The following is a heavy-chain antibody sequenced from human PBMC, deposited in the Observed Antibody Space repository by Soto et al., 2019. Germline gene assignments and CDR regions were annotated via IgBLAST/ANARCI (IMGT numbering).Heavy chain of an antibody. J-gene: IGHJ3*02. Sequence: QVQLQQWGAGLLKPSETLSLTCAVYGGSFSGYYWSWIRQPPGKGLEWIGEINHSGSTNYNPSLKSRVTISVDTSKNQFSLKLSSVTAADTAVYYCARGRQSSSWSRWLPILGQGTMVTVSS. CDR1: GGSFSGYY. CDR2: INHSGST. V-gene: IGHV4-34*01. CDR3: ARGRQSSSWSRWLPI. D-gene: IGHD6-13*01.